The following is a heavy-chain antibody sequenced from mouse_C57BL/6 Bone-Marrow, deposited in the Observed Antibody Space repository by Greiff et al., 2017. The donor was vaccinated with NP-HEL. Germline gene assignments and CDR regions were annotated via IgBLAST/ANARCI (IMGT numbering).Heavy chain of an antibody. D-gene: IGHD1-1*01. CDR3: ARGLHYYGSSYDYAMDY. Sequence: EVQLQESGPGLVKPSQTVFLTCTVTGISITTGNYRWSWIRQFPGNKLEWIGYIYYSGTITYNPSLTSRTTITRDTPKNQFFLEMNSLTAEDTATYYCARGLHYYGSSYDYAMDYWGQGTSVTVSS. V-gene: IGHV3-5*01. CDR1: GISITTGNYR. J-gene: IGHJ4*01. CDR2: IYYSGTI.